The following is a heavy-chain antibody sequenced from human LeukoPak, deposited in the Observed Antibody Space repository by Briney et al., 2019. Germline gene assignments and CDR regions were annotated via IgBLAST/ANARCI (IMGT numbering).Heavy chain of an antibody. V-gene: IGHV3-23*01. CDR2: ITGSTGST. J-gene: IGHJ4*02. D-gene: IGHD3-22*01. CDR3: AKDNYDSSGYYYSLIDY. Sequence: PGGSLRLSCAASGFTFSSYAMTWVRQPPGKGLEGVSSITGSTGSTYYADSVKGRFTISRDNSKNTLYLQMNSLRAEDTAVYYCAKDNYDSSGYYYSLIDYWGQGTLVTVSS. CDR1: GFTFSSYA.